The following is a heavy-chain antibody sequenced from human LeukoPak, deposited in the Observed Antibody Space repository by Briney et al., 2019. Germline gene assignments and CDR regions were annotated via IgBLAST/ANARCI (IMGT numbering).Heavy chain of an antibody. CDR2: ISILSSYI. Sequence: GGSVTLSCAASGFTFSSYSMNWVRQAPGKGLEWVSSISILSSYIYYADSVKGRFTISRDNAKNSLYLQMNSLRAEDTAVYYCALSSGYLFDYWGQGTLVTVSS. CDR1: GFTFSSYS. V-gene: IGHV3-21*01. D-gene: IGHD3-22*01. J-gene: IGHJ4*02. CDR3: ALSSGYLFDY.